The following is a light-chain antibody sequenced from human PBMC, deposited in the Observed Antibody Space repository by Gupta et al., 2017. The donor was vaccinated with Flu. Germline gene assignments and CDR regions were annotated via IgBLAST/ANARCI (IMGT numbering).Light chain of an antibody. J-gene: IGKJ4*01. CDR1: QDISNY. CDR2: EAS. V-gene: IGKV1-33*01. Sequence: DIQISQSPSSLSASVGDRVTITCQASQDISNYLNWYQQKPGKAPKLLIYEASNLETGVPSWFSGSGSGTDFTFTISSLQPEDIATYYGQQYDNRLALTFGGGTKVEIK. CDR3: QQYDNRLALT.